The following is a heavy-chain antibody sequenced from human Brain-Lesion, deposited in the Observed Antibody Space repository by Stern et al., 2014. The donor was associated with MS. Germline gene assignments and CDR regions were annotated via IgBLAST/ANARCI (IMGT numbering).Heavy chain of an antibody. V-gene: IGHV4-61*02. CDR1: GGSISSGGYY. CDR3: ARGRVVPGFQYYATDV. CDR2: IFTRGST. D-gene: IGHD2-2*01. J-gene: IGHJ6*02. Sequence: QVQLVESGPGLVKPSQTLSLSCTVSGGSISSGGYYWSWIRQPAGKGLEWIGRIFTRGSTSNNPPLKSRVTISKDTSKNQFSLRLTSMTAADTAVYYCARGRVVPGFQYYATDVWGQGTTVIVSS.